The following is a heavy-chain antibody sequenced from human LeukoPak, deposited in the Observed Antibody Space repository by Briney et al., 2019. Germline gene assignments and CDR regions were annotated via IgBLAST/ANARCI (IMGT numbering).Heavy chain of an antibody. CDR1: GYTFTSYD. Sequence: ASVKVSCKASGYTFTSYDINWVRQATGQGREWMGWMNPNSGNTGYAQKFQGRVTMTRNTSISTAYMELSSLRSEDTAVYYCARSIYHYDFWSGYSRGIYYYYGMDVWGQGTTVTVSS. D-gene: IGHD3-3*01. V-gene: IGHV1-8*01. J-gene: IGHJ6*02. CDR3: ARSIYHYDFWSGYSRGIYYYYGMDV. CDR2: MNPNSGNT.